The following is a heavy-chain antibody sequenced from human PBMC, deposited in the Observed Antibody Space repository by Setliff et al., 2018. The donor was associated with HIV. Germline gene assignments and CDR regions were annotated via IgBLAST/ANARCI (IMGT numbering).Heavy chain of an antibody. CDR2: VRFDGNDK. Sequence: GGSLRLSCAASGIIFSNYGMHWVRQAPGKGLEWVAYVRFDGNDKYYRDSVKGRFTISRDNHKKTLSLQMNSLRGDDTVVYYCARWGWSALGGYVFDVWGQGTMVTVSS. D-gene: IGHD2-15*01. J-gene: IGHJ3*01. CDR1: GIIFSNYG. CDR3: ARWGWSALGGYVFDV. V-gene: IGHV3-30*02.